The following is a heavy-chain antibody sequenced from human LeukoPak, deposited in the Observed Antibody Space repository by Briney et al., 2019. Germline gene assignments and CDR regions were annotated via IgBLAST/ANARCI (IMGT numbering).Heavy chain of an antibody. Sequence: PGGSLRLSCTASGFTFGDYLMSWFRQAPEKGLEWIGFISGGTTEYAAPVKGRFTISRDDSTSIAYLQMNSLTTEDTAVYYCSRGSGWLSVYWGQGTLVTVSS. V-gene: IGHV3-49*03. CDR2: ISGGTT. J-gene: IGHJ4*02. D-gene: IGHD6-19*01. CDR1: GFTFGDYL. CDR3: SRGSGWLSVY.